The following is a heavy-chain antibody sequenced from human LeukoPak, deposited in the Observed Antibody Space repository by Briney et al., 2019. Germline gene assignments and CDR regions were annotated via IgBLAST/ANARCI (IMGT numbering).Heavy chain of an antibody. D-gene: IGHD3-10*01. V-gene: IGHV1-69*13. CDR3: ARVGEHYYGSGSYYTSKYYFDY. CDR1: GGTFSSYA. Sequence: ASVKVSCKASGGTFSSYAISWVRQAPGQGLEWMGGIIPILGTANYAQKFQGRVTITADESTSTAYMELSSLRSEDTAVYYCARVGEHYYGSGSYYTSKYYFDYWGQGTLVTVSS. CDR2: IIPILGTA. J-gene: IGHJ4*02.